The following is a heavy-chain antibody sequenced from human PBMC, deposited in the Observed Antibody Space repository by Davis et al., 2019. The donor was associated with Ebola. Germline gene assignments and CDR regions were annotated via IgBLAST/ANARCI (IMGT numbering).Heavy chain of an antibody. J-gene: IGHJ6*02. Sequence: AASVKVSCKASGGTSSSYSISWVRQAPGQGLEWMGGIIPIFGTANYAQTFQGRVTITADKSTSTAYMELSSLQTEDTAVYYCAIQLKLRLYYYYYYGMDVWGQGTTVTVSS. CDR1: GGTSSSYS. D-gene: IGHD1-7*01. V-gene: IGHV1-69*06. CDR2: IIPIFGTA. CDR3: AIQLKLRLYYYYYYGMDV.